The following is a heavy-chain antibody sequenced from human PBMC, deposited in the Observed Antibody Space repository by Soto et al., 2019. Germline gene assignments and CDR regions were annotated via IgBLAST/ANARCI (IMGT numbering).Heavy chain of an antibody. CDR3: ARHPAPRGDNWFDP. V-gene: IGHV4-39*01. J-gene: IGHJ5*02. CDR1: GGSISSSSYY. D-gene: IGHD3-16*01. Sequence: QLQLQESGPGLVKPSETLSLTCTVSGGSISSSSYYWGWIRQPPGKGLEWIGSIYYSGSTYYNPSLKSRVTISVDTSNNQFSLKLSSVTAADTAVYYCARHPAPRGDNWFDPWGQGTLVTVSS. CDR2: IYYSGST.